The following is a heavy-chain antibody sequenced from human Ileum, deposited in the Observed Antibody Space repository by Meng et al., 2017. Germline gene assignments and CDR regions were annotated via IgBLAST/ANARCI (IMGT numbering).Heavy chain of an antibody. CDR3: ARVAAAGRN. J-gene: IGHJ4*02. V-gene: IGHV1-69*06. D-gene: IGHD6-13*01. CDR1: GGTFSSFA. CDR2: IIPIFGSA. Sequence: QGRLVQSGAEVRKPGSSVKVSCKASGGTFSSFAISWVRQAPGQGLEWMGGIIPIFGSADYAQKFQGRVTITADKSTSTAYMELSSLRSEDTAVYYCARVAAAGRNWGQGTLVTVSS.